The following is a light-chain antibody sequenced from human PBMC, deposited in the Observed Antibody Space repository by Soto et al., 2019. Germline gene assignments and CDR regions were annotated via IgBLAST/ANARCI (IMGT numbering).Light chain of an antibody. J-gene: IGKJ1*01. CDR3: LQYSSHSWT. V-gene: IGKV1-5*01. CDR2: DSS. Sequence: IQMNQSPSTLSESAGDRVTIPCRASRRLXDWLAWYEPKPGKAPEVLXYDSSSWNRGVPSRFSGSGSGTEFTLTISSLQPDYVATYYCLQYSSHSWTFGQGTKVDIK. CDR1: RRLXDW.